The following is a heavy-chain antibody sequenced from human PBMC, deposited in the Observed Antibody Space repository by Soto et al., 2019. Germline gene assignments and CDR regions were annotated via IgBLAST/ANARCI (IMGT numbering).Heavy chain of an antibody. Sequence: GGSLRLSCAASGFTFSSYAMSWVRQAPGKGLEWVSAISGSGGSTYYADSVKGRFTISRDNSKNTLYLQMNSLRAEDTAVYYCAKPPQTTKQLRPPWFDPWGQGTLVTVSS. V-gene: IGHV3-23*01. CDR3: AKPPQTTKQLRPPWFDP. D-gene: IGHD1-1*01. J-gene: IGHJ5*02. CDR1: GFTFSSYA. CDR2: ISGSGGST.